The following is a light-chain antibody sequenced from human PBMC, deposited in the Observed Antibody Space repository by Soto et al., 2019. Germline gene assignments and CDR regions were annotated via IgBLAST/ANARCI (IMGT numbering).Light chain of an antibody. V-gene: IGLV4-69*01. Sequence: QPVLTQSPSASASLGASIKLTCTLSSGHNTYAIAWHQQQPEKGPRYLMKVNSDGSHSKGDGIPDRFSASSSGTERYLTISSLQSEDEADYYCQTWGAGIQVFGGGTKLTVL. CDR2: VNSDGSH. J-gene: IGLJ2*01. CDR3: QTWGAGIQV. CDR1: SGHNTYA.